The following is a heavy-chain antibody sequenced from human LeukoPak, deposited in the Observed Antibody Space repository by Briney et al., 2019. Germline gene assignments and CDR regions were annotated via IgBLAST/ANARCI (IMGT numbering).Heavy chain of an antibody. D-gene: IGHD2-2*01. CDR1: GFTFSDYY. CDR2: ISSSGSTI. CDR3: AKDPTGGDIVVPDAFDI. Sequence: GGSLRLSCAASGFTFSDYYMSWIRQAPGKGLEWVSYISSSGSTIYYADSLKGRFTISRDNAKNSLYLQMNSLRAEDTAVYYCAKDPTGGDIVVPDAFDIWGQGTMVTVSS. V-gene: IGHV3-11*01. J-gene: IGHJ3*02.